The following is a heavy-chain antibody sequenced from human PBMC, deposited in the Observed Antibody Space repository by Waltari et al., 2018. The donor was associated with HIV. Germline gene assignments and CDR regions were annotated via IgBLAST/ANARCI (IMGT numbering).Heavy chain of an antibody. J-gene: IGHJ4*01. Sequence: EVQLVESGGDLVQPGGSLRLSCATSGLSISRYSMNWVRQAPGKGLEWISYISSSSSRIYYADSVKGRFTISRDNDKNSLYLLMNSLRDEDTAVYYCVAAGDYWGHGTLVTVSP. CDR1: GLSISRYS. CDR3: VAAGDY. CDR2: ISSSSSRI. V-gene: IGHV3-48*02.